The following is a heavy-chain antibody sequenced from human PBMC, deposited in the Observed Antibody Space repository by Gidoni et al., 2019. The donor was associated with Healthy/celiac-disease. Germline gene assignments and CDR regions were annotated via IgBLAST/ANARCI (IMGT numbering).Heavy chain of an antibody. CDR2: MNPNSGNT. J-gene: IGHJ5*02. V-gene: IGHV1-8*01. D-gene: IGHD6-13*01. Sequence: QVQLLQSGAEVKKPGASVHVSCQASGYPFTLYDIKWVRQATGQGLEWRGWMNPNSGNTGDAQKFQGRVTMTRNTSISTAYMELSSLRSEDTAVYYCARYSRAAAGSGGVDPWGQGTLVTVSS. CDR1: GYPFTLYD. CDR3: ARYSRAAAGSGGVDP.